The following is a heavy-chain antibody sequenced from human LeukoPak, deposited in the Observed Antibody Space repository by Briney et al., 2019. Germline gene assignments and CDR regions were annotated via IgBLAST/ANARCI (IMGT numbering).Heavy chain of an antibody. V-gene: IGHV1-69*13. CDR2: IIPIFGTA. Sequence: SVKVSCKASGYTFTSYAMHWVRQAPGQGLEWMGGIIPIFGTANYAQKFQGRVTITADESTSTAYMELSSLRSEDTAVYYCARRSDSGSYYGPYFDYWGQGTLVTVSS. D-gene: IGHD1-26*01. CDR3: ARRSDSGSYYGPYFDY. J-gene: IGHJ4*02. CDR1: GYTFTSYA.